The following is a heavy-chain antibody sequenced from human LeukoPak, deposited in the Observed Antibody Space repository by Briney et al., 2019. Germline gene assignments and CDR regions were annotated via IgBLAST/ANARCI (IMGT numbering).Heavy chain of an antibody. CDR1: GFTFSDYY. J-gene: IGHJ3*02. V-gene: IGHV3-11*01. D-gene: IGHD4-23*01. CDR3: ARDSDYGGNSSPGVVDI. CDR2: ISSSGSTI. Sequence: PGGSLRLSCAASGFTFSDYYMSWIRQAPGKGLEWVSYISSSGSTIYYADSVKGRFTISRDNAKNSLYLQMNSLRAEDTAVYYCARDSDYGGNSSPGVVDIWGQGTMVTVSS.